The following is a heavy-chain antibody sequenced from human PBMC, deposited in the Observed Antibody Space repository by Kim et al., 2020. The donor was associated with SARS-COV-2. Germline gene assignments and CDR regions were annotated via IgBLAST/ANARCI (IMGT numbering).Heavy chain of an antibody. V-gene: IGHV4-31*03. CDR3: ARDQAIIGAFDI. CDR2: IYYSGST. CDR1: GGSISSGANY. Sequence: SETLSLTCIVSGGSISSGANYWTWIRQHPGKGLEWIGYIYYSGSTFYNPSLKSRVAISVDTSKNQFSLKLSSVTAADTSLYYCARDQAIIGAFDIWGQGTMVTVSS. D-gene: IGHD3-10*01. J-gene: IGHJ3*02.